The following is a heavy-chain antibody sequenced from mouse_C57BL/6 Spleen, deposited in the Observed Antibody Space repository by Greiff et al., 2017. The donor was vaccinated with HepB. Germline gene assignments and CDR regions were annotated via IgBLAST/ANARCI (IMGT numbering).Heavy chain of an antibody. CDR3: ARENANWDETWFAY. J-gene: IGHJ3*01. V-gene: IGHV1-80*01. CDR2: IYPGDGDT. Sequence: QVQLQQSGAELVKPGASVKISCKASGYAFSSYWMNWVKQRPGKGLEWIGQIYPGDGDTNYNGKFKGKATLTADKSSSTAYMQLSSLTSEDSAVYFCARENANWDETWFAYWGQGTLVTVSA. CDR1: GYAFSSYW. D-gene: IGHD4-1*01.